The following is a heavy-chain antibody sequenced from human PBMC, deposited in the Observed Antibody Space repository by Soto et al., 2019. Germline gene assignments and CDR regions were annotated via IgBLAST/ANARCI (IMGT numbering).Heavy chain of an antibody. D-gene: IGHD2-21*01. CDR2: ISIYNGNI. V-gene: IGHV1-18*04. CDR1: GYTFTSYG. CDR3: ARVPGVNYYYRMDV. J-gene: IGHJ6*02. Sequence: QVQLVQSGAEVKKPGASVKVSCKASGYTFTSYGISWVRQAPGQGLGWRGWISIYNGNINYAQKLQGRVTMTTDTSASTAYMGLRSLRSDDTAVYYCARVPGVNYYYRMDVWGQGTTVTVSS.